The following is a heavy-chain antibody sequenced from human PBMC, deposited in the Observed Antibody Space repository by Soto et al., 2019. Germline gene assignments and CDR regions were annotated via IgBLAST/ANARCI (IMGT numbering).Heavy chain of an antibody. D-gene: IGHD3-10*01. Sequence: ASVKVSFKASGYTFTGYYMHWVRQAPGQGLEWMGWINPNSGGTNYAQKFQGRVTMTRDTSISTAYMELSRLRSDDTAVYYCAPRGRTMVRGVINVGFDYWGQGTLVTVSS. CDR2: INPNSGGT. CDR3: APRGRTMVRGVINVGFDY. J-gene: IGHJ4*02. CDR1: GYTFTGYY. V-gene: IGHV1-2*02.